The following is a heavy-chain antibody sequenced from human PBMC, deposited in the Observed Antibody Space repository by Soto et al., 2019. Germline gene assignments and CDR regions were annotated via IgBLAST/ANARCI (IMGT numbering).Heavy chain of an antibody. CDR1: GGSFSGYY. D-gene: IGHD3-10*01. CDR3: ARGGTMVRGVIYYYYYYGMDV. Sequence: SETLSLPCAVYGGSFSGYYWSWIRQPPGKGLEWIGEINHSGSTNYNPSLKSRVTISVDTSKNQFSLKLSSVTAADTAVYYCARGGTMVRGVIYYYYYYGMDVWGQGTTVTVSS. V-gene: IGHV4-34*01. J-gene: IGHJ6*02. CDR2: INHSGST.